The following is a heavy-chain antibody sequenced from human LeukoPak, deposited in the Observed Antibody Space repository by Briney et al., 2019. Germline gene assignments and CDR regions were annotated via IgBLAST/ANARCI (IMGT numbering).Heavy chain of an antibody. J-gene: IGHJ6*03. Sequence: SETLSLTCTVSGGSISSSSSYWGWIRQPPGKGLEWIGSIYYTGSTYYNPSLKSRVTKSVVTSKNQFSLRLTSVTAADTAVYYCARLETGYYMDVWGKGTTVTVSS. D-gene: IGHD3-3*01. V-gene: IGHV4-39*01. CDR3: ARLETGYYMDV. CDR1: GGSISSSSSY. CDR2: IYYTGST.